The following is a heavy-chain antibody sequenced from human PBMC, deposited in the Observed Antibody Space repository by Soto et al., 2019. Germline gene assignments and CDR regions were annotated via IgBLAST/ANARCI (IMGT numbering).Heavy chain of an antibody. J-gene: IGHJ6*02. CDR2: IYHSGST. Sequence: PSETLSLTCAVSGGSISSSNWWSWVRQPPGKGLEWVGEIYHSGSTNYNLSLKSRVTISVDKSKNQFSLKLSSVTAADTAVYYCARARGGYCTNGVCRNDYYYGMDVWGQGTTVTVSS. CDR3: ARARGGYCTNGVCRNDYYYGMDV. D-gene: IGHD2-8*01. CDR1: GGSISSSNW. V-gene: IGHV4-4*02.